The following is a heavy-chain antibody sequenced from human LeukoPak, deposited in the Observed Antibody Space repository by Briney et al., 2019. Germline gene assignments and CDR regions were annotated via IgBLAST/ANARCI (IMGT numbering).Heavy chain of an antibody. J-gene: IGHJ6*03. CDR2: IYTSVST. CDR1: GGSISSYY. CDR3: ASGPDCSSTSCLGYYYYYMDV. D-gene: IGHD2-2*01. Sequence: PSETLSLTCTVSGGSISSYYWSWIRQPAGKGLEWIGRIYTSVSTNYNPSLKSRVTMSVDTSKNQFSLKLSSVTAADTAVYYCASGPDCSSTSCLGYYYYYMDVWGKGTTVTVSS. V-gene: IGHV4-4*07.